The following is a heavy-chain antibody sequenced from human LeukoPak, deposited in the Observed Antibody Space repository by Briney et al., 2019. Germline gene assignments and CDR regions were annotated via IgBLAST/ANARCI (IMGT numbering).Heavy chain of an antibody. CDR1: AFSFSSFA. Sequence: GGSLRLSCAASAFSFSSFAMTWVRQAPGKGLEWVSGIHGSGETIYYADSVKGRFTISRDNAKNSLYLQMNSLRAEDTAVYYCARASGSYQVFDYWGQGTLVTVSS. CDR2: IHGSGETI. J-gene: IGHJ4*02. D-gene: IGHD1-26*01. CDR3: ARASGSYQVFDY. V-gene: IGHV3-48*04.